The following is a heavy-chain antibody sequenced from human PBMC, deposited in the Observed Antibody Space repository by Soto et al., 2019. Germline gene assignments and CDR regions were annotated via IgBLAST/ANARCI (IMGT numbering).Heavy chain of an antibody. CDR3: ARVECSSYYFRHDC. CDR1: GGSISSGSYH. D-gene: IGHD1-26*01. J-gene: IGHJ4*02. CDR2: IYYSGSS. Sequence: PSETLSLTCTVSGGSISSGSYHWRWIRQHPGKGLEWIGNIYYSGSSYYNPSLKSRATISIDTSKDQFSLRLGSVTAADTAVYYCARVECSSYYFRHDCWCRGTLVTSPQ. V-gene: IGHV4-31*03.